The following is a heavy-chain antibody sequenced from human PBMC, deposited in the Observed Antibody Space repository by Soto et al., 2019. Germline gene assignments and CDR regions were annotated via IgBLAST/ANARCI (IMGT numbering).Heavy chain of an antibody. Sequence: QITLNESGRAQVNPRQTLTLTCTFSGFSLTTSGVGVGWIRQSPGKAPEWLALIYWDDDKRYSRSLKSRLTITKDTAKTQVVLTMADLDPADTATYYCAHRVLRTVFGLVTTTAIYFDFWGQGTPVAVSS. CDR1: GFSLTTSGVG. J-gene: IGHJ4*02. V-gene: IGHV2-5*02. CDR2: IYWDDDK. D-gene: IGHD3-3*01. CDR3: AHRVLRTVFGLVTTTAIYFDF.